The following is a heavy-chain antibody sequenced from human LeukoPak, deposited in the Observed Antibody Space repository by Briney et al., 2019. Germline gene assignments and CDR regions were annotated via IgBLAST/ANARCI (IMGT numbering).Heavy chain of an antibody. CDR2: TSAYNGNT. Sequence: ASVKVSWKAFGDTCTGYGISWVRQTPGQGLEWMGWTSAYNGNTNYAQKLQGRLTMTTDTSTSTAYMELRSLRSDDTAVYYCARERGSVGATLNDYWGQGTLVTVSS. V-gene: IGHV1-18*01. D-gene: IGHD1-26*01. CDR1: GDTCTGYG. J-gene: IGHJ4*02. CDR3: ARERGSVGATLNDY.